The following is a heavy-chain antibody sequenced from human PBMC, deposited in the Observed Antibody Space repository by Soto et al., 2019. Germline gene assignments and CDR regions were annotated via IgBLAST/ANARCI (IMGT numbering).Heavy chain of an antibody. CDR2: LIPYSGNT. CDR1: GYTFTNYG. CDR3: AMGVPYGSGRGGMDV. Sequence: QVQLVQSGAEVKKPGASVKVSCKASGYTFTNYGINWVRQAPGQGLEWMGWLIPYSGNTNYAPNLQGRVTMTTDMSTSTDYMALRSLSSADTAVYYCAMGVPYGSGRGGMDVWGTGTTVTVSS. D-gene: IGHD3-10*01. V-gene: IGHV1-18*01. J-gene: IGHJ6*04.